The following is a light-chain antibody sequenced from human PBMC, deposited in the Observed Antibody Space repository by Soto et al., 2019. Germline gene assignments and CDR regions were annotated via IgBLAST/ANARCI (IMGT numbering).Light chain of an antibody. V-gene: IGKV3-15*01. CDR1: ESVSTN. CDR2: GAS. J-gene: IGKJ4*01. CDR3: QQRSNWLT. Sequence: EIVMTQSPATLSLSPGERATLSCRASESVSTNLAWYQQKAGQAPRLLIYGASTRATGIPARFSGSGSGTDFTLTISSLEPEDFAVYYCQQRSNWLTFGGGTKVDIK.